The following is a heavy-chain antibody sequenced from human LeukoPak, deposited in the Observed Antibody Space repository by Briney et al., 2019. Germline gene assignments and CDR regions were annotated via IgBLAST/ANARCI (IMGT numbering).Heavy chain of an antibody. V-gene: IGHV4-39*01. J-gene: IGHJ3*01. CDR2: IYYSGST. D-gene: IGHD3-22*01. CDR3: AKAGVRYFDSSGLYAFDF. Sequence: SETLSLTCAVSGGSISSTSYYWAWLRQPPGTGLEWIGTIYYSGSTYHNPSLKSRVTLSVDTSRNQLSLRLSSVNAADTAVYYCAKAGVRYFDSSGLYAFDFWGQGTTVTVSS. CDR1: GGSISSTSYY.